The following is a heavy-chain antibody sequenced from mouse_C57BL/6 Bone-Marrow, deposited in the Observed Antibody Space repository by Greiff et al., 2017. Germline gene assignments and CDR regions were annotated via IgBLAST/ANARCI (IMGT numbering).Heavy chain of an antibody. J-gene: IGHJ4*01. V-gene: IGHV1-53*01. D-gene: IGHD2-2*01. CDR2: FTPSNGGT. CDR1: GYTFTSYW. CDR3: ARCGYYYAMDY. Sequence: QVQLQQPGTELVKPGASVKLSCNASGYTFTSYWMHWVTQRPGQGLELIVNFTPSNGGTNYNEKFKSKATLTVDKTPSTAYMQRSSLTSEDSAVYYSARCGYYYAMDYWGQGTSVTVSS.